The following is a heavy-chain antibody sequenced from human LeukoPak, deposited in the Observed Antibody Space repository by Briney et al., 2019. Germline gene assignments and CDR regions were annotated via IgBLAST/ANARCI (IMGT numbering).Heavy chain of an antibody. Sequence: ASVKVSCKASGYTFTGYYMHWVRQAPGQGLEWMGWINPNSGGTNYAQKFQGRVTMTRDTSISTAYMELSRLRFDDTAVYFCARDRGCSATTCYTGGDWFDPWGQGTLVTVST. CDR1: GYTFTGYY. J-gene: IGHJ5*02. CDR2: INPNSGGT. V-gene: IGHV1-2*02. D-gene: IGHD2-2*02. CDR3: ARDRGCSATTCYTGGDWFDP.